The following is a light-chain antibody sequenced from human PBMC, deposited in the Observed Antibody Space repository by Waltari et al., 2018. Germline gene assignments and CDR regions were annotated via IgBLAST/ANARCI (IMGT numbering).Light chain of an antibody. Sequence: EIVLTHSPATLSLSPGERATLSCRASQSVSSSLAWYQQKPGQAPRLLIYGASSRATGIPDRFSGSGSGTDFTLTISSLEPEDFAVYYCQQYSNWPHTFGPGTKLDIK. J-gene: IGKJ3*01. CDR1: QSVSSS. CDR3: QQYSNWPHT. V-gene: IGKV3-15*01. CDR2: GAS.